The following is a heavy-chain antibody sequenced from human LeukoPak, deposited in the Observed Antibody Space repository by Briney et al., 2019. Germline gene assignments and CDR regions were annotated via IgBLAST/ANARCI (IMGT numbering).Heavy chain of an antibody. J-gene: IGHJ4*02. Sequence: SETLSLTCTVSGGSISSYYWSWIRQPPGKGLEWIGYIYYSGSTNYNPSLKSRVTISVDTSKNQLSLKLTSVTAADTAVYYCARWDDSAWAFGNWGPGTLVTVSS. CDR1: GGSISSYY. D-gene: IGHD6-19*01. CDR3: ARWDDSAWAFGN. CDR2: IYYSGST. V-gene: IGHV4-59*08.